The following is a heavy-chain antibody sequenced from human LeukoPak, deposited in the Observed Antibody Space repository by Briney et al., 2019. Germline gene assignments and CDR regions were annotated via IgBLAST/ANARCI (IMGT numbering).Heavy chain of an antibody. CDR3: ARDRVGYCSSTSCPLDY. V-gene: IGHV1-69*04. CDR2: IIPILGIA. Sequence: GSSVKVSCKASGGTFSSYAISWVRQAPGQGLEWMGGIIPILGIANYAQKFQGRVTITADKSTSTAYMELSSLRSEDTAVYYCARDRVGYCSSTSCPLDYWGQGTLVTVSS. CDR1: GGTFSSYA. J-gene: IGHJ4*02. D-gene: IGHD2-2*01.